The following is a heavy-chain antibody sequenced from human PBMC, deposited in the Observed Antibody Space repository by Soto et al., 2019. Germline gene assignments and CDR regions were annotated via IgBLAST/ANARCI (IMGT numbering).Heavy chain of an antibody. CDR3: ARDWYSSSRHHPDY. Sequence: QVQLVQSGAEVKKPGASVKVSCKASGYTFTNYGISWVRQAPGQGLEWMGWFSAYNGNTNYAQKLQGRVTMTTDTSTSTADMELRSLRSDDTAVYYCARDWYSSSRHHPDYWGQGTLVTVSS. J-gene: IGHJ4*02. V-gene: IGHV1-18*01. CDR2: FSAYNGNT. CDR1: GYTFTNYG. D-gene: IGHD6-13*01.